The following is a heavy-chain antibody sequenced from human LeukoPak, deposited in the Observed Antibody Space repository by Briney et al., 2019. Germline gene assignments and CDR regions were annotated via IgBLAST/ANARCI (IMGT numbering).Heavy chain of an antibody. CDR1: GYTFTGHY. CDR3: ARGSLAIFDWLDS. D-gene: IGHD3-3*02. CDR2: INPNTGDT. V-gene: IGHV1-2*02. Sequence: ASVKVSYKASGYTFTGHYMHWVRQAPGQGLEWMGWINPNTGDTNYAQKFQDRVSMTRDTSINTAYMELHRLRSDDTALYYCARGSLAIFDWLDSWGQGTLVTVSS. J-gene: IGHJ5*01.